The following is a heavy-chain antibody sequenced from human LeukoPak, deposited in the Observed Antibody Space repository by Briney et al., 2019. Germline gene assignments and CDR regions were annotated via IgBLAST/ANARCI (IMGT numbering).Heavy chain of an antibody. Sequence: ASVKVSCKVSGYTLTELSMHWVRQAPGKGLEWMGGFDPEDGETIYAQKFQGRVTMTGDTSTDTAYMELSSLRSEDTAVYYCATVDYVWGSYRPFDYWGQGTLVTVSS. D-gene: IGHD3-16*02. CDR2: FDPEDGET. V-gene: IGHV1-24*01. CDR3: ATVDYVWGSYRPFDY. J-gene: IGHJ4*02. CDR1: GYTLTELS.